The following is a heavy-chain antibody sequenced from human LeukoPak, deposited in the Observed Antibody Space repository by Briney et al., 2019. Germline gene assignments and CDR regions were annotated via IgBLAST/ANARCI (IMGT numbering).Heavy chain of an antibody. V-gene: IGHV3-48*01. CDR2: IKGRSDTI. D-gene: IGHD4/OR15-4a*01. CDR3: VRGQGAHDNWFDP. J-gene: IGHJ5*02. Sequence: GGSLRLSCTASGFIFNNYGMNWVRKAPGKGLEWISYIKGRSDTIHYADSVKGRFTISRDNAKNTLSLQMTSLRAADTAISYCVRGQGAHDNWFDPWGQGTLVTVAS. CDR1: GFIFNNYG.